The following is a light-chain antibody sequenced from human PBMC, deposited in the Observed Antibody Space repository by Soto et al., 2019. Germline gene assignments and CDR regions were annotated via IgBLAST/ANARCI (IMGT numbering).Light chain of an antibody. V-gene: IGKV3-15*01. CDR2: GAS. Sequence: EILMTQSPATLSGSPGERATLSCRASQRLSSNLAWYQQKPGQAPRLLIYGASTRATGIPARFSGSGSGTEFTLTITSLQSEDFAVYYCQQYNNWPPYTFGQGTKLEIK. J-gene: IGKJ2*01. CDR1: QRLSSN. CDR3: QQYNNWPPYT.